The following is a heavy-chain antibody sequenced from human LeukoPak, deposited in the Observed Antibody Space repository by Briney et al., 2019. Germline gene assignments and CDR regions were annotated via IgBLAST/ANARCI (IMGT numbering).Heavy chain of an antibody. D-gene: IGHD3-16*02. Sequence: PGGSLRLSCAASGFRFKDYWMSLDRQAPGKGLEWVANIKQDGSEKDYVDSVKGRFTISRDNAQNSLYLQMDSLRAEDTAVSYITVHKIVNLFLGCFDPWGQGTLVTVSS. CDR1: GFRFKDYW. J-gene: IGHJ5*02. CDR3: TVHKIVNLFLGCFDP. V-gene: IGHV3-7*01. CDR2: IKQDGSEK.